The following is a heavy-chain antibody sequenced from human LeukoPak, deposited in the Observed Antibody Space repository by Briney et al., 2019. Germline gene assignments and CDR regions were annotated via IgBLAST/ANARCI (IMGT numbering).Heavy chain of an antibody. CDR3: ARPGYSSGWYSDY. CDR1: GYSFTSYW. J-gene: IGHJ4*02. Sequence: GESLQISCQGSGYSFTSYWIGWVRQMPGKGLEWMGIIYPGDSDTRYSPSFQGQVTISADKSISTAYLQWSSLKASDTAMYYCARPGYSSGWYSDYWGQGTLVTVSS. D-gene: IGHD6-19*01. V-gene: IGHV5-51*01. CDR2: IYPGDSDT.